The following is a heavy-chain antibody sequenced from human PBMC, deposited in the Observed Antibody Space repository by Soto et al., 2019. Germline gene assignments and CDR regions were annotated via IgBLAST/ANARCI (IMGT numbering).Heavy chain of an antibody. V-gene: IGHV4-34*01. CDR3: AIGPRMWLAGGGY. D-gene: IGHD6-19*01. J-gene: IGHJ4*02. CDR1: GGSFSGYY. CDR2: INHSGIT. Sequence: SETLSLTCAVYGGSFSGYYWSWVRQPPGKGLEWLGEINHSGITDYNPSLKSRITISIDTSKKQFSLKLNSVTAADTAVYYCAIGPRMWLAGGGYWGQGTQVTVSS.